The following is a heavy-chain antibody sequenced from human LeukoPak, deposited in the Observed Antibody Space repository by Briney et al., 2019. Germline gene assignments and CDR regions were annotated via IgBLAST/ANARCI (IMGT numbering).Heavy chain of an antibody. CDR1: GFTFDDYA. CDR2: ISWNSGSI. Sequence: GGSLRLSCAASGFTFDDYAMHWVRQAPGKGLEWVSGISWNSGSIGYADSVKGRFTISRDNAKNSLYLQMNSLRAEDTAVYYCAKEGIGTDYYYYYMDVWGKGTTVTVSS. CDR3: AKEGIGTDYYYYYMDV. D-gene: IGHD6-13*01. V-gene: IGHV3-9*01. J-gene: IGHJ6*03.